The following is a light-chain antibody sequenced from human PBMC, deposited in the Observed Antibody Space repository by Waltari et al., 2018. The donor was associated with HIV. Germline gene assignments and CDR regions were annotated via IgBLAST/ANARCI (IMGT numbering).Light chain of an antibody. CDR2: AAS. J-gene: IGKJ2*03. V-gene: IGKV1-39*01. Sequence: DIQMTQSPSSLSASVGDRVPITCRASQKISNYLNWYQQKPGKAPRLLIYAASTLQSGVPPRFSGSGSGTDFTLTISSLLPEDLATYFCQQSYSTSYSFGQGTKLQIK. CDR1: QKISNY. CDR3: QQSYSTSYS.